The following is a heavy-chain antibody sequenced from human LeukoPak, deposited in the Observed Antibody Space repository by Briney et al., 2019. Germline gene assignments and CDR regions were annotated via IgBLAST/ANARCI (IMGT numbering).Heavy chain of an antibody. CDR2: ISGSGGST. CDR1: GFTFSSYA. J-gene: IGHJ3*02. D-gene: IGHD6-13*01. V-gene: IGHV3-23*01. CDR3: AKDSEQLVVFDAFDI. Sequence: PGGSLRPSCAASGFTFSSYAMSWVRQAPGKGLERVSAISGSGGSTYYADSVKGRFTISRDNSKNTLYLQMNSLRAEDTAVYYCAKDSEQLVVFDAFDIWGQGTMVTVSS.